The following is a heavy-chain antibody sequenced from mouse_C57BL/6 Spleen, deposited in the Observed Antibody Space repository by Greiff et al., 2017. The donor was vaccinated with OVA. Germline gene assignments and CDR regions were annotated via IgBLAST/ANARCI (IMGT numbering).Heavy chain of an antibody. CDR1: GYSFTSYY. J-gene: IGHJ4*01. CDR2: IYPGSGNT. D-gene: IGHD2-3*01. V-gene: IGHV1-66*01. Sequence: QVQLQQSGPELVKPGASVKISCKASGYSFTSYYIHWVKQRPGQGLEWIGWIYPGSGNTKYNEKFKGKATLTADTSSSTAYMQLSSLTSEDSAVYYCARGNDGYPVYAMDYWGQGTSVTVSS. CDR3: ARGNDGYPVYAMDY.